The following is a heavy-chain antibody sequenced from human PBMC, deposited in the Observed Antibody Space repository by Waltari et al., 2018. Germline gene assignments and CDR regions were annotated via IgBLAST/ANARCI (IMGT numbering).Heavy chain of an antibody. CDR3: AKDLRDYSNDY. V-gene: IGHV3-23*03. Sequence: EVQLLESGGGLVQPGGSLRLSCAASGFAFSTYAMTWVRQAPGKGLECGSLIYGGGSHTHCADSVKGRFPISRDDSKNSLFLGMNSLRVEDTAVYYCAKDLRDYSNDYWGQGTLVTVSS. CDR2: IYGGGSHT. D-gene: IGHD4-4*01. CDR1: GFAFSTYA. J-gene: IGHJ4*02.